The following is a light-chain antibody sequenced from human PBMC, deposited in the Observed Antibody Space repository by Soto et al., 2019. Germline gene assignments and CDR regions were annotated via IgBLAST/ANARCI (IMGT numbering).Light chain of an antibody. J-gene: IGKJ4*01. CDR1: QSVSSY. CDR2: GAS. Sequence: EIVLTQSPATLSVSPGERATLSCWASQSVSSYLAWYQQKPGQAPRLLIYGASSRATGIPDRFSGSGSGTDFTLTISRLEPEDFAVYFCQQYGSSPLTFGGGTKVEIK. V-gene: IGKV3-20*01. CDR3: QQYGSSPLT.